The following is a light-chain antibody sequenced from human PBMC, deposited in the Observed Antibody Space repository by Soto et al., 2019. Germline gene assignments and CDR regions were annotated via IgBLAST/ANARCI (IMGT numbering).Light chain of an antibody. V-gene: IGLV2-14*01. CDR3: SSYTRTTTLV. CDR1: ISDIGGYNF. CDR2: DVN. J-gene: IGLJ2*01. Sequence: QSALTQPASVSGSPGQSITISCTGTISDIGGYNFISWYQHHPGKAPKLVIYDVNNRPSGISYRFSGSKSGNTASLTISWLQAEDDDDYYCSSYTRTTTLVFGGGTKLTVL.